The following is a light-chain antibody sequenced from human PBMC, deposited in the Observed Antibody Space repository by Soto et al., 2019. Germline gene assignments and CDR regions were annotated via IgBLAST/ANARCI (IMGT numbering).Light chain of an antibody. CDR1: QTVRNNY. J-gene: IGKJ5*01. CDR3: QQYGGSPIT. Sequence: EFVLTKSPGTLSLTPGERATLSCRASQTVRNNYLAWYQQKPGQAPRLLIYGASSRATGIPDRFSGSGSGTDFTLNISRLEPEDFVVYYCQQYGGSPITFGQGTRLEIK. CDR2: GAS. V-gene: IGKV3-20*01.